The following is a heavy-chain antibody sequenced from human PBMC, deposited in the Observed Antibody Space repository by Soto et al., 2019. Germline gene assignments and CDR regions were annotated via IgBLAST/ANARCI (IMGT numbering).Heavy chain of an antibody. CDR1: GGSFSGYY. D-gene: IGHD3-10*01. CDR2: INHSGST. Sequence: SETLSLTCAVYGGSFSGYYWSWIRQPPGKGLEWIGEINHSGSTNYNPSLKSRVNISVDTSKNQFSLKLSSVTAADTAVYYCARGAGGVYYSYMGVWGKGTTVTVSS. J-gene: IGHJ6*03. V-gene: IGHV4-34*01. CDR3: ARGAGGVYYSYMGV.